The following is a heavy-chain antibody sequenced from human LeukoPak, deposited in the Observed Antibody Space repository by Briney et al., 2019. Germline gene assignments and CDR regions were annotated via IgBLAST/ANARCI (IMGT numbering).Heavy chain of an antibody. V-gene: IGHV3-66*01. CDR3: AKDLSRITYYYGSGSYYPYGMDV. CDR1: GFTVSNSY. J-gene: IGHJ6*02. D-gene: IGHD3-10*01. Sequence: PGGSLRLSCVGSGFTVSNSYMSWVRQAPGKGLEWVSVIYSGGDTRYADSVKGRFTISRDTFKNSLHLQMNKLRAEDTAVYFCAKDLSRITYYYGSGSYYPYGMDVWGQGTTVTVSS. CDR2: IYSGGDT.